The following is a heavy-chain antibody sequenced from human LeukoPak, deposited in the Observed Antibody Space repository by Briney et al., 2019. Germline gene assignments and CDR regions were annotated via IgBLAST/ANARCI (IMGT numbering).Heavy chain of an antibody. CDR1: GFTFSSYA. CDR2: ISGSGGST. J-gene: IGHJ3*02. D-gene: IGHD2-15*01. V-gene: IGHV3-23*01. CDR3: ARHRSGGSQDDAFDI. Sequence: GGSLRLSCAASGFTFSSYAMSWVRQAPGKGLEWVSAISGSGGSTYYADSVKGRFTISRQNAKNSLFLQMNSLRAEDTAVYYCARHRSGGSQDDAFDIWGQGTMVTVSS.